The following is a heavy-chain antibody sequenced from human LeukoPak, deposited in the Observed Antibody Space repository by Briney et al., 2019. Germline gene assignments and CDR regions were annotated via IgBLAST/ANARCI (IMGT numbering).Heavy chain of an antibody. CDR3: AKDKYSSSLSEFDY. D-gene: IGHD6-13*01. CDR2: ISWNSNGI. Sequence: PGVSLRLSCAASGFSVEDHAMHWVRQAPGKGLEWVSGISWNSNGIGYADSVKGRFTISRDNAKNSLYLQMNSLTSEDTALYYCAKDKYSSSLSEFDYWGQGTLVTVSS. V-gene: IGHV3-9*01. CDR1: GFSVEDHA. J-gene: IGHJ4*02.